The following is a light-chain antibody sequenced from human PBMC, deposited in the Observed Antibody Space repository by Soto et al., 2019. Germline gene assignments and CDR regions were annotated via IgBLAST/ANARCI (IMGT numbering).Light chain of an antibody. J-gene: IGLJ2*01. Sequence: QSVLTQPPSASGTPGQRVTISCSGSSSNIGSNTVNWYQQVPGTAPKLLIYNNNERPSGVPDRFSGSESGTSASLAISGLQSEDEADYYCAAWDDSLNGQVFGGGTKVTVL. V-gene: IGLV1-44*01. CDR3: AAWDDSLNGQV. CDR2: NNN. CDR1: SSNIGSNT.